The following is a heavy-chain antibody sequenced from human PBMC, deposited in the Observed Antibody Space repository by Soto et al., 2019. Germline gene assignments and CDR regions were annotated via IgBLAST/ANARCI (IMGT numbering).Heavy chain of an antibody. CDR3: ARGGVAMAYYYYYGMDV. CDR1: GGTFSSYA. V-gene: IGHV1-69*12. D-gene: IGHD5-12*01. J-gene: IGHJ6*02. CDR2: SIPIFGTA. Sequence: QVQLVQSGAGVKKPGSSVKVSCKASGGTFSSYAISWVRQAPGQGLEWMGGSIPIFGTANYAQKFQGRVTITADESTSTADMELSILRSEDTAVYYCARGGVAMAYYYYYGMDVWGQGTTVTVSS.